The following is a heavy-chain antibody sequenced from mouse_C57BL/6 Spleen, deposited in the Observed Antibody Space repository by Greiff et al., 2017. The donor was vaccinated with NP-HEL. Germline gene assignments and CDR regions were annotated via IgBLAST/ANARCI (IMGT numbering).Heavy chain of an antibody. CDR2: ISYDGSN. CDR1: GYSITSGYY. CDR3: AREGLYYGSRGGDY. V-gene: IGHV3-6*01. J-gene: IGHJ2*01. Sequence: EVKLQESGPGLVKPSQSLSLTCSVTGYSITSGYYWNWIRQFPGNKLEWMGYISYDGSNNYNPSLKNRISITRDTSKNQSFLKLNSVTTEDTATYYCAREGLYYGSRGGDYWGQGTTLTVSS. D-gene: IGHD1-1*01.